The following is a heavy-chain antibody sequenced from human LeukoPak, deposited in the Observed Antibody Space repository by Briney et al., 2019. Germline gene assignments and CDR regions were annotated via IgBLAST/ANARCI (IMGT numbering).Heavy chain of an antibody. J-gene: IGHJ4*02. CDR2: IVVGSGNT. CDR3: AAAYYYDSSGHSDVDY. D-gene: IGHD3-22*01. CDR1: GFTFTSSA. Sequence: SVKVSCKASGFTFTSSAVQWVRQARGQRLEWIGWIVVGSGNTTYAQKFQERVTITRDMSTSTAYMELSSLRSEDTAVYYCAAAYYYDSSGHSDVDYWGQGTLVTVSS. V-gene: IGHV1-58*01.